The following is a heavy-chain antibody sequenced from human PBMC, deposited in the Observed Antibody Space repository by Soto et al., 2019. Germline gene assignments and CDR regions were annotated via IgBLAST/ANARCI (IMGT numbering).Heavy chain of an antibody. V-gene: IGHV3-53*01. J-gene: IGHJ4*02. CDR2: IYSGGST. CDR3: ARERTYYFDY. Sequence: GGSLRLSCAASGFTVSSNYMSWVRQAPGKGLEWVSVIYSGGSTYHADSVKGRFTISRDNSKNTLYLQMNSLRAEDTAVYYCARERTYYFDYWGQGTLVTVSS. CDR1: GFTVSSNY.